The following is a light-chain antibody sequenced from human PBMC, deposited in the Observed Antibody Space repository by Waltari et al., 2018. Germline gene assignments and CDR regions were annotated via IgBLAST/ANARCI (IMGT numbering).Light chain of an antibody. CDR3: QQYGSSLLT. Sequence: EIVLTQSPGTLSLSPGERATLSCRASQSVSSSDLAWYQQKPGQAPRLLIYGASSRATGIPYRFSGSGSETDFTLTISRLEPEDFAVYYCQQYGSSLLTFGGGTKVEIK. CDR1: QSVSSSD. V-gene: IGKV3-20*01. CDR2: GAS. J-gene: IGKJ4*01.